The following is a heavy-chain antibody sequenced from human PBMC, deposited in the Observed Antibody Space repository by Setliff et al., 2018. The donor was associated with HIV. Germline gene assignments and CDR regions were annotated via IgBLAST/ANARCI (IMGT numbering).Heavy chain of an antibody. V-gene: IGHV1-24*01. CDR1: GSSLTELS. J-gene: IGHJ4*02. D-gene: IGHD1-26*01. Sequence: ASVKVSCKVSGSSLTELSIHWVRQTPGKGLQWMGGFDPEDGPDVGQTIYARKFQGRVTMTEDTSTDTAYMVLARLTSEDTAVYFCATVGPTGAYFHDWGQGTLVTVSS. CDR2: FDPEDGPDVGQT. CDR3: ATVGPTGAYFHD.